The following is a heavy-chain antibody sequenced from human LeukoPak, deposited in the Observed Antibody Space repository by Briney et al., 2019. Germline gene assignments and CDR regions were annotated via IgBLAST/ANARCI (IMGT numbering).Heavy chain of an antibody. J-gene: IGHJ3*02. Sequence: SETLSLTCTVSGGSISSSSYYWGWIRQPPGKGLEWIGSIYYSGSTYYNPSLKSRVTISVDTSKNQFSLKLSSVTAADTAVYYCARAMVRGVFLRDDAFDIWGQGTMVTVSS. CDR2: IYYSGST. CDR3: ARAMVRGVFLRDDAFDI. V-gene: IGHV4-39*07. CDR1: GGSISSSSYY. D-gene: IGHD3-10*01.